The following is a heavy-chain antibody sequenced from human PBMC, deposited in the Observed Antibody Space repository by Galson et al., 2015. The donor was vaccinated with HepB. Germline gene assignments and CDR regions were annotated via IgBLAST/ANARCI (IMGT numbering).Heavy chain of an antibody. J-gene: IGHJ4*02. Sequence: SLRLSCAASGFTFSSYAMTWVRQAPGKGLEWVSSISPSGGSTYYADSVKGRFTISRDNPKNTLYLQMNSLRAEDTAVYYCAKGHKRLDYWGQGTLVTVSS. CDR1: GFTFSSYA. CDR3: AKGHKRLDY. V-gene: IGHV3-23*01. CDR2: ISPSGGST.